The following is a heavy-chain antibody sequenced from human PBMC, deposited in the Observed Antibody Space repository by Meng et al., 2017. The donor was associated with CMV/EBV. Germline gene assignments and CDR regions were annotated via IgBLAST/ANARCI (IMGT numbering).Heavy chain of an antibody. D-gene: IGHD4-11*01. J-gene: IGHJ6*02. CDR1: GLTVSSNY. Sequence: GESLKISCAASGLTVSSNYMSWVRQAPGKGLEWVSVIYSGGSTYYADSVKGRFTISRDNSKNTLYLQMNSLRAEDTAVYYCAKDLVIPLYSTPYYYGMDVWGQGTTVTVSS. CDR3: AKDLVIPLYSTPYYYGMDV. V-gene: IGHV3-53*01. CDR2: IYSGGST.